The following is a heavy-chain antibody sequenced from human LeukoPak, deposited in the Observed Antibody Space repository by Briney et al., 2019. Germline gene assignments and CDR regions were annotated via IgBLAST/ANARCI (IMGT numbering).Heavy chain of an antibody. CDR3: ARDGYGSGTYFDY. V-gene: IGHV1-69*01. J-gene: IGHJ4*02. D-gene: IGHD3-10*01. CDR2: IIPIFGTA. CDR1: GGTFSSYA. Sequence: SVKVSCKASGGTFSSYAISWVRQAPGQGLEWMGGIIPIFGTADYAQKFQGRVTITADESTSTAYMELSSLRSEDTAVYYCARDGYGSGTYFDYWGQGTLVTVSS.